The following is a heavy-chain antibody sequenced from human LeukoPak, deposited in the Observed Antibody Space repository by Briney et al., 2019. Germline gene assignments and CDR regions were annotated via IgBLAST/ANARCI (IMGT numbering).Heavy chain of an antibody. J-gene: IGHJ4*02. CDR1: GDSVSSNSAA. D-gene: IGHD1-26*01. Sequence: SQTLSLTCAISGDSVSSNSAAWNWIRQSPSRGLEWLGRTYYRSKWYYDYAVAVKSRISINPDTSKNQFSLQLSSVTPGDTAVYYCARDPVGGSTIFDYWGQGTLVTVSS. CDR3: ARDPVGGSTIFDY. CDR2: TYYRSKWYY. V-gene: IGHV6-1*01.